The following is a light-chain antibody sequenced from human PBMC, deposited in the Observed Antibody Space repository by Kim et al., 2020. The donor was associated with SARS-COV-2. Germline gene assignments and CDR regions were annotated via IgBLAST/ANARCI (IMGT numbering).Light chain of an antibody. CDR2: GAS. Sequence: SPGRRSTHPYRDSHTDTSKYLSWYQPKPGQPPRLLIYGASTRATGTPDRFTGTGAGTDFTLTIRRLEPEDFAVYYCQQFGGSPMDSCGQGTKLEI. J-gene: IGKJ2*03. V-gene: IGKV3-20*01. CDR3: QQFGGSPMDS. CDR1: HTDTSKY.